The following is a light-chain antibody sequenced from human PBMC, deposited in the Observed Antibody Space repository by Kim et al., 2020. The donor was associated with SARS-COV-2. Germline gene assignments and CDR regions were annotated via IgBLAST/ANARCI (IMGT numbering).Light chain of an antibody. CDR3: QAWDSSTYV. CDR2: QDS. V-gene: IGLV3-1*01. Sequence: SVSVSPGQTASITCSGDKLGDKYACWYQQKPGQSPVLVIYQDSKRPSGIPERFSGSNSGNTATLTSRGTQAMDEADYYCQAWDSSTYVFGTGTKVTVL. J-gene: IGLJ1*01. CDR1: KLGDKY.